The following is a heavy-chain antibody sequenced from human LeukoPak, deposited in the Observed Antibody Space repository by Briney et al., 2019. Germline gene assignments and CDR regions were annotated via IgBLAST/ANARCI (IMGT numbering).Heavy chain of an antibody. V-gene: IGHV6-1*01. CDR2: TYYRSKWYN. CDR1: GDRVSSNSAA. Sequence: SQTLSLTCAISGDRVSSNSAAWNWIRQSPSRGLEWLGRTYYRSKWYNEYAVSVKSRITINPDTSKNQFSLQLNSVTPEDTALYYCARAQAYSGRIFDYWGQGTLVTVSS. CDR3: ARAQAYSGRIFDY. J-gene: IGHJ4*02. D-gene: IGHD1-26*01.